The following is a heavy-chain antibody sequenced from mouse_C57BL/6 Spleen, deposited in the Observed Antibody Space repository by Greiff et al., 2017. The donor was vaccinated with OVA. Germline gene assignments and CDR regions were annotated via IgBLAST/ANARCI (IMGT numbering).Heavy chain of an antibody. V-gene: IGHV1-64*01. CDR1: GYTFTSYW. CDR3: ARESLGSYYFDY. CDR2: IHPNSGST. J-gene: IGHJ2*01. Sequence: VQLQQPGAELVKPGASVKLSCKASGYTFTSYWMHWVKQRPGQGLEWIGMIHPNSGSTNYNEKFKSKATLTVDKSSSTAYMQLSSLTSEDSAVYYCARESLGSYYFDYWGQGTTLTVSS.